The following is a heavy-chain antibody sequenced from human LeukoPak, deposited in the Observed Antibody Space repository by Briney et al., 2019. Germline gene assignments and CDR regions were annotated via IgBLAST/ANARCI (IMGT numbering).Heavy chain of an antibody. J-gene: IGHJ4*01. CDR3: AKNIAARSLDY. Sequence: SETLSPTCAVYGGSFSGYYWSWIRQPPGKGLEWIGEINHSGSTNYNPSLKSRVTISVDTSKNQFSLKLSSVTAADTAVYYCAKNIAARSLDYWTQVTLVNVVS. CDR2: INHSGST. CDR1: GGSFSGYY. V-gene: IGHV4-34*01. D-gene: IGHD6-13*01.